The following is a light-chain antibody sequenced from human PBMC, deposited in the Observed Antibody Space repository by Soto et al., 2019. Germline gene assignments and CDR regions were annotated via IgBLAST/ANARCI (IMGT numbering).Light chain of an antibody. Sequence: IVLTQSPGTLSLSPGERATLSCRARQSVSSSYLVWYQQKPGQAPRLLIYGASSRATGIPDRFSGSGSGTDFTLTITRLEAEDFAVYYCQQYGTSPRTFGQGTKLEIK. V-gene: IGKV3-20*01. CDR3: QQYGTSPRT. CDR1: QSVSSSY. J-gene: IGKJ2*01. CDR2: GAS.